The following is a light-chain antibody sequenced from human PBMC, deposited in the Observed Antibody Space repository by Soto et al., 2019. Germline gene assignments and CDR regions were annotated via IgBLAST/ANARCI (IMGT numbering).Light chain of an antibody. Sequence: QSVLTQPPSVSGAPGQRVTFSCTGSSSNIGAGYDVNWYQQLPGTAPKLLIFGSVNRPSGVPGRFSGSKSGTSASLAITGLQAEDEADYYCQSYDTSLSGSVFGPGTKVTVL. J-gene: IGLJ1*01. CDR3: QSYDTSLSGSV. CDR1: SSNIGAGYD. CDR2: GSV. V-gene: IGLV1-40*01.